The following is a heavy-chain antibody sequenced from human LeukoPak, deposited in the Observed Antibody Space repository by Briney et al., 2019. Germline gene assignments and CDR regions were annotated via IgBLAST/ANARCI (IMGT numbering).Heavy chain of an antibody. D-gene: IGHD2-15*01. CDR1: GGSFSGYY. J-gene: IGHJ6*03. CDR2: INRSGST. Sequence: PSETLSLTCAVYGGSFSGYYWSWIRQPPGKGLEWIGEINRSGSTNYNPSLKSRVTISVDTSKNQFSLKLSSVTAADTAVYYCARAVVVAAGSYYYYYYMDVRGKGTTVTVSS. V-gene: IGHV4-34*01. CDR3: ARAVVVAAGSYYYYYYMDV.